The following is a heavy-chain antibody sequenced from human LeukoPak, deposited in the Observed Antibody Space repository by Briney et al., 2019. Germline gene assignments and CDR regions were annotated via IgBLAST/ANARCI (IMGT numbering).Heavy chain of an antibody. V-gene: IGHV4-38-2*02. D-gene: IGHD2-21*02. J-gene: IGHJ4*02. CDR3: ARDGRLMQNYYFDY. CDR1: GYSISSGYY. Sequence: SETLSLTCTVSGYSISSGYYWGWIRQPPGKGLEWIGSIYHSGSTYYNPSLKSRVTISVDTSKNQFSLKLTSLTATDTAVYYCARDGRLMQNYYFDYWGPGTLVTVSS. CDR2: IYHSGST.